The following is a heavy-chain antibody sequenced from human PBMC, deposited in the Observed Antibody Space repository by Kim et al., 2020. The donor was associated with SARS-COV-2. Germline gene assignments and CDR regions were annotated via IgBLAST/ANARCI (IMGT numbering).Heavy chain of an antibody. CDR1: GGSISSSSYY. D-gene: IGHD2-8*02. CDR3: SYRPSYRWFWFDP. J-gene: IGHJ5*02. CDR2: IYYSGST. Sequence: SETLSLTCTVSGGSISSSSYYWGWIRQPPGKGLEWIGSIYYSGSTYYNPSLKSRVTISVDTSKNQFSLKLSSVTAADTAVYYCSYRPSYRWFWFDPWGQGTLVTVSS. V-gene: IGHV4-39*01.